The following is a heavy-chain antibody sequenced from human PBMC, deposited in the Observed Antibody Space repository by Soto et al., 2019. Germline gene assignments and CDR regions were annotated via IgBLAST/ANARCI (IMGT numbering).Heavy chain of an antibody. V-gene: IGHV4-59*01. Sequence: SETLSLTCTVSGGSISSYYWSWIRQPPGKGLEWIGYIYYSGSTNYNPSLKSRVTISVDTSKNQFSLKLSSVTAADTAVYYCARGPTGYCTNGVCGMDVWGQGTTVTVSS. CDR3: ARGPTGYCTNGVCGMDV. J-gene: IGHJ6*02. CDR2: IYYSGST. CDR1: GGSISSYY. D-gene: IGHD2-8*01.